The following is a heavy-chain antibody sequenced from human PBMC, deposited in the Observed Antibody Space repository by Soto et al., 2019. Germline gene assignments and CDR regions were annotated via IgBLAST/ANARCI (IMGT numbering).Heavy chain of an antibody. D-gene: IGHD2-21*02. V-gene: IGHV3-66*01. Sequence: EVQLVESGGGLVQPGGSLRLSCAASGFTVSSNYMSWVRQAPGKGLESVSFIYSGGTTYYADSVKGRFTISRDSSKNTVFLQMNSLRAEYTAVYYCAIGRPGRGTDCCPIEYWGQGILVIVSS. CDR2: IYSGGTT. J-gene: IGHJ4*02. CDR1: GFTVSSNY. CDR3: AIGRPGRGTDCCPIEY.